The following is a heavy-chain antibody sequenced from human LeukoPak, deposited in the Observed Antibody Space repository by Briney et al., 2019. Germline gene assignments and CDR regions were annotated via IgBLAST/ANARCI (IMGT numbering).Heavy chain of an antibody. CDR1: GFTFSTYG. CDR3: TRDRVPVAGGVGY. CDR2: IRYDGNIK. D-gene: IGHD6-19*01. V-gene: IGHV3-30*02. Sequence: GGTLRLSCAVSGFTFSTYGMHWVRQAPGKGLEWVGFIRYDGNIKYYADSVKGRFTFSRDNSKNTLYLQMNSLRAADTGVYYCTRDRVPVAGGVGYWGQGTLVTVSS. J-gene: IGHJ4*02.